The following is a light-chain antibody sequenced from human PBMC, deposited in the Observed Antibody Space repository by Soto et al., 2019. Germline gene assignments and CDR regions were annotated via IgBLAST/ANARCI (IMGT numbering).Light chain of an antibody. CDR1: SSDVGRYKY. CDR3: SSYTSSSTVV. J-gene: IGLJ2*01. Sequence: QSVLTQPASVSGSPGQSITISCIGTSSDVGRYKYVSWYQQYPGKAPKLMIYDVSNRPSWVSNRFSGSKSGNTASLTISGLQAEDEADYYCSSYTSSSTVVVGEGTKLTVL. CDR2: DVS. V-gene: IGLV2-14*03.